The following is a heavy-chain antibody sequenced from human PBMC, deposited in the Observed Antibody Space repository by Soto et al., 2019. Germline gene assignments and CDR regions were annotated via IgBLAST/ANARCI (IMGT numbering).Heavy chain of an antibody. V-gene: IGHV4-34*01. D-gene: IGHD2-2*01. J-gene: IGHJ5*02. CDR1: GGSFSGYY. CDR2: INHSGST. Sequence: QVQLQQWGAGLLKPSETLSLTCAVYGGSFSGYYWSWIRQPPGKGLEWIGEINHSGSTNYNPSLKSRVTISVDTSKNQFSLKLSSVTAADTAVYYCARKDLAVPAAIQNWFDPWCQGTLVTVSS. CDR3: ARKDLAVPAAIQNWFDP.